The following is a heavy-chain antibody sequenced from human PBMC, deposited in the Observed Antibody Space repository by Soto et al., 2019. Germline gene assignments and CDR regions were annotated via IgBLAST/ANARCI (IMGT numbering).Heavy chain of an antibody. J-gene: IGHJ5*02. CDR1: VYTFTSHY. Sequence: GASVKVSCKASVYTFTSHYMDWVRQAPCQGLEWMGIIKPSGCSTSYAQTFHGRVTMTRDTSTSTVYMELSSMRSEETAVYYCATYYYDSSGYPNWFDPWGQGTLVTVAS. CDR2: IKPSGCST. V-gene: IGHV1-46*03. D-gene: IGHD3-22*01. CDR3: ATYYYDSSGYPNWFDP.